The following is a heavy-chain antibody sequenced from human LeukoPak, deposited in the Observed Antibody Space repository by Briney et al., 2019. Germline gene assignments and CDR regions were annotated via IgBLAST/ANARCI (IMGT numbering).Heavy chain of an antibody. CDR2: ISSSGRRI. J-gene: IGHJ4*02. D-gene: IGHD2-15*01. CDR3: ARGPRDPTEYCSRGTCSPTYEV. V-gene: IGHV3-11*04. Sequence: GGSLRLSCAASGFTVSSNYMGWVRQAPGKGLEWVSYISSSGRRIYYADSVKGRFTISRDNAKNSLYLQMNSLRVDDTAIYYCARGPRDPTEYCSRGTCSPTYEVWGQGTLVTVSS. CDR1: GFTVSSNY.